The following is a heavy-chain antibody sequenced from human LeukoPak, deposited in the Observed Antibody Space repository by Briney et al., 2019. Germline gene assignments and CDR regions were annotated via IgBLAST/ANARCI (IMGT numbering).Heavy chain of an antibody. V-gene: IGHV3-33*01. Sequence: PGGSLRLSCAASGFTFSNYGMHWVRQAPGKGLEWVALIWYGGSNKYYADSVRGRFTISRDNSKNTLYLQMKSLRVEDTAVYYCARAGVGAIYYFDYWGQGTLVTVSS. CDR2: IWYGGSNK. CDR3: ARAGVGAIYYFDY. J-gene: IGHJ4*02. D-gene: IGHD1-26*01. CDR1: GFTFSNYG.